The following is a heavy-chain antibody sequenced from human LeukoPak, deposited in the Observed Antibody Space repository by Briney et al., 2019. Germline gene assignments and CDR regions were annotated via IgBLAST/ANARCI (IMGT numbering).Heavy chain of an antibody. D-gene: IGHD3-22*01. Sequence: GRSLRLSCAASGFTFSSYGMHWVRQAPGKGLEWVAVISYDGSNKYYADSVKGRFTISRDNSKNTLYLQRNRLRAEDTAVYYCAKAAYDSSGYYFDYWGQGTLVTVSS. CDR1: GFTFSSYG. CDR2: ISYDGSNK. J-gene: IGHJ4*02. V-gene: IGHV3-30*18. CDR3: AKAAYDSSGYYFDY.